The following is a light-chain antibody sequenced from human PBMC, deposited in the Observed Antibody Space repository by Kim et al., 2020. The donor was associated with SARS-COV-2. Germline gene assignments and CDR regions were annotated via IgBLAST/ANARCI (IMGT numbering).Light chain of an antibody. J-gene: IGKJ2*01. Sequence: EIVMTQSPATLSVSPGERATLSCRASQSVRSNLAWYQQKPSQAPRLIIYAASTRATGIPARFSGSGSGTEFTLSISSLQSEDFAVYYCQQYTNWPPEYTFGQGNKLEI. CDR1: QSVRSN. CDR2: AAS. CDR3: QQYTNWPPEYT. V-gene: IGKV3-15*01.